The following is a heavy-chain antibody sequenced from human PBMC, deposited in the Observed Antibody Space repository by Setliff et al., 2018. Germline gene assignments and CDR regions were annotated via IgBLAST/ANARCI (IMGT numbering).Heavy chain of an antibody. D-gene: IGHD1-26*01. CDR3: VKDMAGSYFDGRFDY. CDR2: LSSANNYI. CDR1: GFTFRDYA. J-gene: IGHJ4*02. Sequence: GGSLRLSCSTSGFTFRDYAMSWVRQAPGKGLEWVSSLSSANNYIVYADSVKGRFTISRDNAKNSLSLQMNSLRVEDTALYYCVKDMAGSYFDGRFDYWGPGTLVTVSS. V-gene: IGHV3-21*04.